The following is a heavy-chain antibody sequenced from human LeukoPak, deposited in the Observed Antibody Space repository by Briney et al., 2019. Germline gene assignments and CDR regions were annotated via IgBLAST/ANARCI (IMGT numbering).Heavy chain of an antibody. J-gene: IGHJ4*02. CDR2: ITSTSRTI. D-gene: IGHD5-24*01. V-gene: IGHV3-21*06. Sequence: GGSLRLSCEVSGFNFNDYSMHWVRQAPGKGLEWVASITSTSRTILYADSVRGRFIVFRDNAKNTVSLEMNSLRGEDAALYYCARDFPDNSLFDLWGRGTLVSVSS. CDR3: ARDFPDNSLFDL. CDR1: GFNFNDYS.